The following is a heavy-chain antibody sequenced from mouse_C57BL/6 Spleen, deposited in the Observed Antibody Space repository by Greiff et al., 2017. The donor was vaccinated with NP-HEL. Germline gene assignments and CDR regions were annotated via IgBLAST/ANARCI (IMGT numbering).Heavy chain of an antibody. J-gene: IGHJ2*01. CDR2: IDPISGGS. D-gene: IGHD2-1*01. CDR1: GYTFTSYW. Sequence: QVQLQQSGAELVKPGASVKLSCKASGYTFTSYWMHWVKQRPGRGLEWIGRIDPISGGSRYNEKFKIKATLTVDKPSSSAYMHLSSLTSEDSAVYYCARGYYGNHFDYWGQGSTLTVSS. V-gene: IGHV1-72*01. CDR3: ARGYYGNHFDY.